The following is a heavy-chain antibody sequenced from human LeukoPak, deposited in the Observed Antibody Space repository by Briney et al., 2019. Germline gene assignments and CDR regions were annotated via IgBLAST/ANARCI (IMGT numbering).Heavy chain of an antibody. Sequence: GGSLRLSCAASGFTFSSYWMHWVRQAPGKGLVWVSRINSDGSSTSYADSVKGRFTISRDNAKNTLYLQMNSLRAEDTAVYYCARDLVDGSSGYYYVHYMDAWGKRTTVTISS. CDR1: GFTFSSYW. V-gene: IGHV3-74*01. CDR2: INSDGSST. J-gene: IGHJ6*03. CDR3: ARDLVDGSSGYYYVHYMDA. D-gene: IGHD3-22*01.